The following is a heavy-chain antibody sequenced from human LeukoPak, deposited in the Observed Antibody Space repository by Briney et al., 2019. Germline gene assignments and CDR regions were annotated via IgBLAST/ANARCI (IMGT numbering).Heavy chain of an antibody. Sequence: SETLSLTCAVSGGSISSGGYSWSWIRQPPGKGLEWIGYIYHSGSTYYNPSLKSRVTISVDRSKNQFSLKLSSVTAADTAVYYCARGGAAADILFWFDPWGQGTLVTVSS. V-gene: IGHV4-30-2*01. J-gene: IGHJ5*02. CDR3: ARGGAAADILFWFDP. D-gene: IGHD6-13*01. CDR1: GGSISSGGYS. CDR2: IYHSGST.